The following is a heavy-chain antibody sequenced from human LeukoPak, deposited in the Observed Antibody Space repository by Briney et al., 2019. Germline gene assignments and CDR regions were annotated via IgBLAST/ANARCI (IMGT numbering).Heavy chain of an antibody. D-gene: IGHD4-23*01. CDR1: GFTFSNFA. CDR2: IPSSGVST. V-gene: IGHV3-23*01. Sequence: GGSLRLSCAASGFTFSNFAMSWVRQAPGKGLEWVSGIPSSGVSTYYADSVKGRFTISRDNSKNTVYLQMNSLRAEDTAIYYCAKDPTVGTTNYFDYWGQGTLVTVSS. CDR3: AKDPTVGTTNYFDY. J-gene: IGHJ4*02.